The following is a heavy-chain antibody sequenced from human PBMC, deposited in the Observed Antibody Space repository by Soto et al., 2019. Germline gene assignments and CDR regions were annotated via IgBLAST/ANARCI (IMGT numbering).Heavy chain of an antibody. J-gene: IGHJ4*02. D-gene: IGHD3-22*01. CDR1: GNSISTTNW. CDR2: IYHSGST. Sequence: SETLSLTCVVSGNSISTTNWWSWVRQSPGKGLEWIGEIYHSGSTNYNPSLKSRVAISVDKSKNQFSLKLSSVTAADTAVYYCARDVGYHYDGSPSGQFDFWGQGTLVTVSS. CDR3: ARDVGYHYDGSPSGQFDF. V-gene: IGHV4-4*02.